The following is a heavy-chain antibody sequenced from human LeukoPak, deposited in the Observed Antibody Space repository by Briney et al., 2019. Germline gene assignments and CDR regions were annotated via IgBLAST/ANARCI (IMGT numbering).Heavy chain of an antibody. D-gene: IGHD6-13*01. Sequence: GGSLRLSCAASGFTFSSYAMSWVRQAPGKGLEWVSSISSSSSYIYYADSVRGRFTISRDNAKNSLYLQMNSLRAEDTAVYYCARASGIAAAGTKYFQHWGQGTLVTVSS. CDR1: GFTFSSYA. V-gene: IGHV3-21*01. CDR2: ISSSSSYI. J-gene: IGHJ1*01. CDR3: ARASGIAAAGTKYFQH.